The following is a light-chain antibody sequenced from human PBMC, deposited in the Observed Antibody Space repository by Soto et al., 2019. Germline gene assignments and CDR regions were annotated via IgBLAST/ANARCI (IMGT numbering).Light chain of an antibody. Sequence: EILMTQSPATLSVSPGERATLSCRASQSVSRNLAWYQQKPGQAPRLLIYGASTRATGSPARFSGSGSGTEFTLTISSLQYEDFAVYYCQQYNNWPPWTFGQGTKVEIK. CDR3: QQYNNWPPWT. CDR2: GAS. V-gene: IGKV3-15*01. J-gene: IGKJ1*01. CDR1: QSVSRN.